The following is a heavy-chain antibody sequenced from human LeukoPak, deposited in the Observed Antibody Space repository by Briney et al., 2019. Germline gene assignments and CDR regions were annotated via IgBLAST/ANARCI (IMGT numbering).Heavy chain of an antibody. CDR2: MNPNSGNT. D-gene: IGHD3-3*01. V-gene: IGHV1-8*01. Sequence: ASVKVSCKASGYTFTSYDINWVRQATGQGLEWMGWMNPNSGNTGYAQKFQGRVTMTRNTSISTAYMELSSLRSEDTAVYYCASGPSYYDFWSGYPMDVWGQGTTVTVPS. CDR1: GYTFTSYD. J-gene: IGHJ6*02. CDR3: ASGPSYYDFWSGYPMDV.